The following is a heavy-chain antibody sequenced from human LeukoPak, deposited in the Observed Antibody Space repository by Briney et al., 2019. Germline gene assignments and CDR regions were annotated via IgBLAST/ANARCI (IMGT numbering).Heavy chain of an antibody. CDR1: GFTVSSNY. CDR2: IRSKAYGGTT. J-gene: IGHJ4*02. V-gene: IGHV3-49*04. Sequence: PGGSLRLSCAASGFTVSSNYMSWVRQAPGKGLEWVGFIRSKAYGGTTEYAASVKGRFTISRDDSKSIAYLQMNSLKTEDTAVYYCTRTMVVTPTSEFDYWGQGTLVTVSS. D-gene: IGHD2-21*02. CDR3: TRTMVVTPTSEFDY.